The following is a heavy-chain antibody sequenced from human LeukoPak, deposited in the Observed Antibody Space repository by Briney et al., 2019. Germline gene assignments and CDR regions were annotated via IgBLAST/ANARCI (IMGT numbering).Heavy chain of an antibody. J-gene: IGHJ5*02. V-gene: IGHV4-30-4*01. Sequence: PSETLSLTCTVSVGSISIGDYYWGWIRQPPGKGLEWIGYIYYSGSTYYNPSLKSRVTISVDTSKNQFSLKLSSVTAADTAVYYCASLLGGEYDFWSGPTLWWFDPWGQGTLVTVSS. CDR2: IYYSGST. D-gene: IGHD3-3*01. CDR1: VGSISIGDYY. CDR3: ASLLGGEYDFWSGPTLWWFDP.